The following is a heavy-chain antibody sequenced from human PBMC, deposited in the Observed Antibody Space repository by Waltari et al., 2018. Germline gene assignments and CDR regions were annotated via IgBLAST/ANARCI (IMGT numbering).Heavy chain of an antibody. Sequence: DVQLVEAGGCLIQPGGALRLSCSVSGFPSSNDYMTWVRQTPAKGLEWVSVIYSGGNTYYAASVTGRFTISRDSINNTLFLQMNNLRAEDTAIYYCARVIRDGPSGFYGIAAFDLWGQGTMVTVSS. CDR1: GFPSSNDY. CDR3: ARVIRDGPSGFYGIAAFDL. V-gene: IGHV3-53*01. D-gene: IGHD3-22*01. CDR2: IYSGGNT. J-gene: IGHJ3*01.